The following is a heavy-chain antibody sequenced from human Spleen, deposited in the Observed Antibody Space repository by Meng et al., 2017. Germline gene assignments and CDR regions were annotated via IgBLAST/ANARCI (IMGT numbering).Heavy chain of an antibody. CDR2: ISGSGDST. CDR1: GFTFSNYA. CDR3: AKEEVPNDY. V-gene: IGHV3-23*01. J-gene: IGHJ4*02. Sequence: GESLKISCAASGFTFSNYAMNWVRQAPGKGLEWVSAISGSGDSTYYVDSVKGRFTLSRDNSKNTVYLQMNSLRAEDTAIYYCAKEEVPNDYWGQGTLVTVSS. D-gene: IGHD1-1*01.